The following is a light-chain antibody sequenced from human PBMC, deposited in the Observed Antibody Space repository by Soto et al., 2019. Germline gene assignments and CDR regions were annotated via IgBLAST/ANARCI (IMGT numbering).Light chain of an antibody. J-gene: IGKJ5*01. CDR3: QQRNVWHPIT. V-gene: IGKV3D-11*02. Sequence: VLTQSPATLSLSPGERATLSCRASQSIHTSLAWYQQKPGQPPRLFVYDSTLRANGVPDRFGGSRSGTEFTLTINNLEHEDFAVHYCQQRNVWHPITFGQGTRLEIK. CDR2: DST. CDR1: QSIHTS.